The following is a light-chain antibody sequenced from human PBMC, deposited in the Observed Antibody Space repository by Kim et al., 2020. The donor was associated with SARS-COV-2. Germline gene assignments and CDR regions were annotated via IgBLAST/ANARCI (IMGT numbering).Light chain of an antibody. CDR3: QHHNNWPPYT. Sequence: EIEMTQSPATLSVSPGESANLSCRASQTVGSHLAWYQQKPGQAPRLLIYSASTRATGIPPRFRGSGSGTEFTLTISSLQSEDSAIYYCQHHNNWPPYTFGQGTKLEI. J-gene: IGKJ2*01. V-gene: IGKV3-15*01. CDR1: QTVGSH. CDR2: SAS.